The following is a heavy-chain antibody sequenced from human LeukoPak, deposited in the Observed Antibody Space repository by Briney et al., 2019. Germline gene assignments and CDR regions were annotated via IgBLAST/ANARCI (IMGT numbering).Heavy chain of an antibody. Sequence: GKSLRLSCAASGFTFSGYPIHWVRQAPGKGLEWVAVISYDGSNKYYADSVEGRFTISRDNSKNTLYLQMNSLRVEDTAVYYCAARWLQRIYWGQGTLVTVSS. CDR3: AARWLQRIY. CDR1: GFTFSGYP. CDR2: ISYDGSNK. J-gene: IGHJ4*02. D-gene: IGHD5-24*01. V-gene: IGHV3-30-3*01.